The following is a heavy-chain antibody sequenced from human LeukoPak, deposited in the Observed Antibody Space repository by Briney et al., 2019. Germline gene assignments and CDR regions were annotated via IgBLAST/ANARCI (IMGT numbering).Heavy chain of an antibody. CDR1: GYTFTYSY. Sequence: GASVTVSCTASGYTFTYSYMHWVRQAPGQGLEWMGWINPNSGGTNYAQKFQGRVTMTRDTSISTAYMELSRLRSDDTAVYYCARDPYYYDSSDYPDAFDIWGQGTMVTVSS. D-gene: IGHD3-22*01. CDR2: INPNSGGT. J-gene: IGHJ3*02. CDR3: ARDPYYYDSSDYPDAFDI. V-gene: IGHV1-2*02.